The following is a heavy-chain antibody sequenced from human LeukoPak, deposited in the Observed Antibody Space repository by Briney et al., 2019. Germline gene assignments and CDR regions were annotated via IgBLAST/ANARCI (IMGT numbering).Heavy chain of an antibody. CDR2: IYYSGST. CDR3: ARGPRYSKTCWFDP. D-gene: IGHD2-15*01. Sequence: SETLSLTCTVSGGSVSSGSYYWSWIRQPPGKGLEWIGYIYYSGSTNYNPSLKSRVTISVDTSKNQFSLKLSSVTAADTAVYYCARGPRYSKTCWFDPWGQGTLVTVSS. CDR1: GGSVSSGSYY. J-gene: IGHJ5*02. V-gene: IGHV4-61*01.